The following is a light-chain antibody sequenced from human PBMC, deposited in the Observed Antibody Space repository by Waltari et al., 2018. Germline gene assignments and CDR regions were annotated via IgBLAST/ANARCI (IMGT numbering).Light chain of an antibody. CDR1: CLRSYY. CDR3: NSRDSSGNHWV. Sequence: SSELTLDPAVSVALGHTVRITCKGGCLRSYYASRYQQKPGQAPVLFIYGKNNRPSGIPDRFSGSSSGNTASLTITGAQAEDEADYYCNSRDSSGNHWVFGGGTKLTVL. CDR2: GKN. J-gene: IGLJ3*02. V-gene: IGLV3-19*01.